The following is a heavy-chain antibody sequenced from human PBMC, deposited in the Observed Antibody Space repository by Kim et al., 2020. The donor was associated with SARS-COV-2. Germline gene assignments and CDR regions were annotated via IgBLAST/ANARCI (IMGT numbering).Heavy chain of an antibody. D-gene: IGHD1-26*01. J-gene: IGHJ4*02. V-gene: IGHV4-34*01. Sequence: SETLSLTCAVYGGSFSGYYWSWIRQPPGKGLEWIGEINHSGSTNYNPSLKSRVTISVDTSKNQFSLKLSSVTAADTAVYYCARLVGAWGQGTLVTVSS. CDR2: INHSGST. CDR3: ARLVGA. CDR1: GGSFSGYY.